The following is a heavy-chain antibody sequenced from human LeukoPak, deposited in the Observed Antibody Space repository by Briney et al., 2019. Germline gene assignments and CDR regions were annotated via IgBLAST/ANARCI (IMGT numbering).Heavy chain of an antibody. CDR3: ARDLAAAGIGEFDS. CDR1: GGSFRDYA. D-gene: IGHD6-13*01. J-gene: IGHJ4*02. CDR2: IVPMFGTV. Sequence: SVKVSCKASGGSFRDYAISWVRRAPGQGLQWLGGIVPMFGTVNYAQQLQGRVTITADESTTTVYMELNSLRSEDTAVYYCARDLAAAGIGEFDSWGQGTLVTVSS. V-gene: IGHV1-69*13.